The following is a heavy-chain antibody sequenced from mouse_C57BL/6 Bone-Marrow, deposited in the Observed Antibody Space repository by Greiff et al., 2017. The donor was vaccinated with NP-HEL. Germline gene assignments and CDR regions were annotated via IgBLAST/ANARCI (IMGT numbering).Heavy chain of an antibody. Sequence: QVHVQQPGAELVKPGASVKVSCKASGYIFTSYWMHWVKQRPGQGLEWIGRIHPSDRDTNSNQKFKGKAPLTVDKSSSTAYMQLSSLTSEDTAVYNCAIGRVLRPGYAMDYWGQGTSVTVSS. CDR1: GYIFTSYW. V-gene: IGHV1-74*01. CDR3: AIGRVLRPGYAMDY. D-gene: IGHD1-2*01. J-gene: IGHJ4*01. CDR2: IHPSDRDT.